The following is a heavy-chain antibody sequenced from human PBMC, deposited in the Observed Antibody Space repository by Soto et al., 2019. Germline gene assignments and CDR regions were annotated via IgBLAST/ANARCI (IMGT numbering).Heavy chain of an antibody. Sequence: GGSLRLSSSASPFTLSRYEMHWVRQGTGKGLEWAANISTGGSTIYYADSVKGRFTISRDNDKNSLYLEMNRLRPEDTSLYYCARVRAGAANGYYGMDVWGQGTTVTVSS. CDR2: ISTGGSTI. J-gene: IGHJ6*02. V-gene: IGHV3-48*03. CDR1: PFTLSRYE. D-gene: IGHD1-26*01. CDR3: ARVRAGAANGYYGMDV.